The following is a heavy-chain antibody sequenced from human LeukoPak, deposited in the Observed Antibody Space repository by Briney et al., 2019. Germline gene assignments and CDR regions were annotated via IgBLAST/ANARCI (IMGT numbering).Heavy chain of an antibody. CDR2: IRSKTSGGTT. Sequence: GRSLRLSCTASGFTFGDYAVTWVRRAPGKGLEWVGFIRSKTSGGTTEYAASVKGRFTISRDDSRNIAYLQMNSLKIEDTAVYFCTGDSPPINWGQGTLVTVSS. V-gene: IGHV3-49*04. J-gene: IGHJ4*02. CDR1: GFTFGDYA. CDR3: TGDSPPIN.